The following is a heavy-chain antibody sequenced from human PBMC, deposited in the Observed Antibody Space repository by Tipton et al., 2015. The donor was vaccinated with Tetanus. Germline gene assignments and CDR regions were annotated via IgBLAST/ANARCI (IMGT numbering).Heavy chain of an antibody. CDR1: GFTFSSYA. CDR2: ISGSGGST. CDR3: AKAHHEANYYYYGMDV. V-gene: IGHV3-23*01. J-gene: IGHJ6*02. Sequence: GSLRLSCAASGFTFSSYAMSWVRQAPGKGLEWVSAISGSGGSTYYADSVKVRFTISRDNSKNTLYLQMNSLRAEDTAVYYCAKAHHEANYYYYGMDVWGQGTTVTVSS.